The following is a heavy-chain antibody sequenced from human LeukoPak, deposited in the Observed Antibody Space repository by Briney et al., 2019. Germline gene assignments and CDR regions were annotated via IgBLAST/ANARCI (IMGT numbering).Heavy chain of an antibody. CDR2: INHSGST. J-gene: IGHJ4*02. V-gene: IGHV4-34*01. D-gene: IGHD2-15*01. CDR3: ARVRKAFLGYCSGGSCYADY. Sequence: KPSETLSLTCAVDGGSFSGYYGSWVRQPPGKGLEWIGEINHSGSTNYNPSLKSLLTISVDTSKNQFSLKLSSVTAADTAVYYCARVRKAFLGYCSGGSCYADYWGQGTLVTVSS. CDR1: GGSFSGYY.